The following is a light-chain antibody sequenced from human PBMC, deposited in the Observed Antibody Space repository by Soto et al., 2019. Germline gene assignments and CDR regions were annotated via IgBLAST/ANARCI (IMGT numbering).Light chain of an antibody. J-gene: IGKJ1*01. CDR3: QQSHSIPWT. CDR2: AAS. CDR1: QSISSN. V-gene: IGKV1-39*01. Sequence: DIQMTQSPSSLSASVGDRVTITCRASQSISSNLNWYQQKPGKAPKLLIYAASNLQGGVPSTFSGSGSGTDFTLTISSLQPEDFATYYCQQSHSIPWTFGQGTKVDIK.